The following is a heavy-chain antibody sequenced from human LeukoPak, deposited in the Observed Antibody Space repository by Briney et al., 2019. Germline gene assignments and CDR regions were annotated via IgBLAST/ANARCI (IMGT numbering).Heavy chain of an antibody. Sequence: GGSLRLSCAASGFTFSSYGLNWVRQAPGKGLEWVSVISGSGGSTYYADSVKGRFTISRDNSKNTLYLQMNSLRAADTAVYFCARVGALSSSWLLYWGQGTLVTVSS. CDR2: ISGSGGST. CDR3: ARVGALSSSWLLY. V-gene: IGHV3-23*01. D-gene: IGHD6-13*01. CDR1: GFTFSSYG. J-gene: IGHJ4*02.